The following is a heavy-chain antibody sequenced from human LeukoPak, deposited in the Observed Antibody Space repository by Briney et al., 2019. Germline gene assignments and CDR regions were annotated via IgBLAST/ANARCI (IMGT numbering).Heavy chain of an antibody. V-gene: IGHV3-66*01. CDR2: IYSGGNT. CDR1: GFTVSSNY. D-gene: IGHD3-22*01. J-gene: IGHJ4*02. CDR3: ARFEMGYYDSSGYYGY. Sequence: GGSLRLSCAASGFTVSSNYMSWVRQAPGKGLEWVSVIYSGGNTYYADAVKGRFTISRDKSKNTLYLQMNSLRAEDTAVYYCARFEMGYYDSSGYYGYWGQGTLVTVSS.